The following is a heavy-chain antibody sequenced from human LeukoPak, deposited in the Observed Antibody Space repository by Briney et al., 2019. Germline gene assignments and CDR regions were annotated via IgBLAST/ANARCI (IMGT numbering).Heavy chain of an antibody. J-gene: IGHJ4*02. Sequence: ASVKVSCKASGITSYYMHWVRQAPGQGLEWIGIINPSGDSTFYAQRFQDRVTMTEDTSTDTAYMELSSLRSEDTAVYYCATIPPYYDSSGYYPVHPDYWGQGTLVTVSS. CDR3: ATIPPYYDSSGYYPVHPDY. V-gene: IGHV1-46*01. CDR1: GITSYY. D-gene: IGHD3-22*01. CDR2: INPSGDST.